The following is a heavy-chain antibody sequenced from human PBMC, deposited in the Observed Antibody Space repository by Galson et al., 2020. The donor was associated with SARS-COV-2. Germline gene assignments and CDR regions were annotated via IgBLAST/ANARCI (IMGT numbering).Heavy chain of an antibody. CDR3: ARVGDCSGGICYGAEYFQH. V-gene: IGHV3-11*04. CDR1: GFTFSDYF. J-gene: IGHJ1*01. Sequence: NSGVSLRLSCAASGFTFSDYFMSWVRQAPGKGLEWVSYISSSGSYINYADSVKGRFTISRDNAKNSLNLQMNSLRVEDTAVYYCARVGDCSGGICYGAEYFQHWGQGTLVTVSS. CDR2: ISSSGSYI. D-gene: IGHD2-15*01.